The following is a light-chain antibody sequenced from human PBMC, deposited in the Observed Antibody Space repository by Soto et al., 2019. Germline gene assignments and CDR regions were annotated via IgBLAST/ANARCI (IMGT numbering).Light chain of an antibody. J-gene: IGLJ3*02. CDR2: ENN. V-gene: IGLV1-51*02. CDR1: SSNIGNNY. Sequence: QSVLTQPPSVSAAPGQKVTISCSGSSSNIGNNYVSWYQQLPGTAPKLLIYENNKRPSGIPDRFSGSKSGTSATLGITGLRTGDEADYYCGTWDDSLSAWVFGGGTKVTVL. CDR3: GTWDDSLSAWV.